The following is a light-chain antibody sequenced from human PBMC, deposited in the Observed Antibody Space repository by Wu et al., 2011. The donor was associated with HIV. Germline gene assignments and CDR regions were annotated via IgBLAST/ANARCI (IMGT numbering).Light chain of an antibody. Sequence: EIVLTQSPDTLSLSPGERATLSCRASQTVGNSYSAWYQQKPGQAPRLLIFDTSNRAIGIPDRFSGSGSGTDFTLTISRLEPEDFAVYYCQHYGTSPYTFGQGTKLEIK. J-gene: IGKJ2*01. CDR2: DTS. CDR3: QHYGTSPYT. CDR1: QTVGNSY. V-gene: IGKV3-20*01.